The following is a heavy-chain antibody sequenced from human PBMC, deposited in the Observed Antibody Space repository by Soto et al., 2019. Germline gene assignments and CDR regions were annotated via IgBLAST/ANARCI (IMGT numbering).Heavy chain of an antibody. CDR3: TTDGRAALHFDY. J-gene: IGHJ4*02. D-gene: IGHD1-26*01. CDR1: GFTFSNAW. CDR2: IKSKTDGGTT. V-gene: IGHV3-15*07. Sequence: EVQLVESGGGLVKPGGSLRLSCAASGFTFSNAWMNWVRQAPGKGLEWVGRIKSKTDGGTTDYAAPVKGRSTISTDDSNNTLDPQMNSLKTEATAVYYCTTDGRAALHFDYWGQGALGTVSS.